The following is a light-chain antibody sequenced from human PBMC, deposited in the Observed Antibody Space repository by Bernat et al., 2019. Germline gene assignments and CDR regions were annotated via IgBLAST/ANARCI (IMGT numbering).Light chain of an antibody. CDR3: NQFHTSRT. J-gene: IGKJ1*01. V-gene: IGKV4-1*01. Sequence: DIVMTQSPDSLAVSLGERATINCKSSQSVLKTSNNRNHLAWYQQRPGQPPKLLIYWASTRESGVPDRYSGGGSGTDFTLTISSLQAEDVAVYYCNQFHTSRTFGQGTKVEIK. CDR2: WAS. CDR1: QSVLKTSNNRNH.